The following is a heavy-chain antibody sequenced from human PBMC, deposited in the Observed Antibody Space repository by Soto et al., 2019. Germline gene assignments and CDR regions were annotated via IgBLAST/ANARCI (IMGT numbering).Heavy chain of an antibody. D-gene: IGHD3-9*01. CDR2: MIPIYASP. Sequence: QVQLVQSGAEVKKPGSSVKVSCKASGGTFSSNAISWVRQAPGQGLEWMGGMIPIYASPNYAQNFQVRVTVTADKATSTAYLELSRLKFADSAIYYCAVTVTGSRSPLAHWGRGTLVIVSS. CDR3: AVTVTGSRSPLAH. CDR1: GGTFSSNA. J-gene: IGHJ4*02. V-gene: IGHV1-69*06.